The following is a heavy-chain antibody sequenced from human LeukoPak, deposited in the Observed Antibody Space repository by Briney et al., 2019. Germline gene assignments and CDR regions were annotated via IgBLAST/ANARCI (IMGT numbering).Heavy chain of an antibody. CDR2: INHSGST. J-gene: IGHJ6*03. CDR3: ARVRGSWSLNYYYYMDV. Sequence: SETLSLTCTVSGGSISSSSYYWSWIRQPPGKGLEWIGEINHSGSTNYNPSLKSRVTISVDTSKNQFSLKLSSVTAADTAVYYCARVRGSWSLNYYYYMDVWGKGTTVTVSS. CDR1: GGSISSSSYY. D-gene: IGHD6-13*01. V-gene: IGHV4-39*07.